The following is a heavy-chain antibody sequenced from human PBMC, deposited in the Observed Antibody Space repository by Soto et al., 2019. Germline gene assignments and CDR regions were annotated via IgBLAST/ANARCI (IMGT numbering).Heavy chain of an antibody. J-gene: IGHJ4*02. V-gene: IGHV4-59*01. CDR1: GGSISSYN. CDR3: ARVQAGTIDY. Sequence: SETLSLTCTVSGGSISSYNWSWLRQPPGKGLEWIGYIYYSGSTNYNPSLKSRVTISVDTSKNQFSLKLSSVTAAGTAVYYCARVQAGTIDYWGQGALVT. CDR2: IYYSGST. D-gene: IGHD1-1*01.